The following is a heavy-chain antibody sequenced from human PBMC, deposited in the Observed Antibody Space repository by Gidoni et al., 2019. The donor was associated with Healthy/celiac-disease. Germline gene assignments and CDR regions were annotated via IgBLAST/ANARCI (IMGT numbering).Heavy chain of an antibody. V-gene: IGHV4-59*01. D-gene: IGHD2-8*01. CDR1: GGSISSYS. J-gene: IGHJ3*02. CDR3: ARVRCTNGVCYPHDAFDI. CDR2: IYYSGST. Sequence: QVQLQESGPGLVKPSETLSLTCTVSGGSISSYSWRWIRQPPGKGLEWIGYIYYSGSTNYNPSLKSRVTISVDTSKNQFSLKLSSVTAADTAVYYCARVRCTNGVCYPHDAFDIWGQGTMVTVSS.